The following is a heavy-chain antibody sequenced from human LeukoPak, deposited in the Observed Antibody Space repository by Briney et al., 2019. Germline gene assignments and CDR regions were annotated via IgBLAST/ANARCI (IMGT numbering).Heavy chain of an antibody. J-gene: IGHJ4*02. CDR3: ATDDYRGLGY. CDR2: IIQDGSST. V-gene: IGHV3-23*01. D-gene: IGHD4-11*01. CDR1: GFTFSSYA. Sequence: PGGSLRLSCAASGFTFSSYAMSWVRQAPGKGLGWVSHIIQDGSSTFYADSVKGRFTISRDNAKNTLYLQMNGLRAEDTAVYYCATDDYRGLGYWGQGTLVTVSS.